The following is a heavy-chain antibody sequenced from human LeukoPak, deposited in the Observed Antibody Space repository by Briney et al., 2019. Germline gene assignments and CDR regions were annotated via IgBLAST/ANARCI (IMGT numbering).Heavy chain of an antibody. V-gene: IGHV4-59*01. CDR3: AREDKRTILGYMDV. CDR1: GGFNTHYY. J-gene: IGHJ6*03. D-gene: IGHD2-15*01. Sequence: SETLSLTCSVSGGFNTHYYWSWIRQPPGKGLEWIGYFYHSGSTNYNPSLKSRVTISVDTSKNHFSLKLSSVTAADTAVYYCAREDKRTILGYMDVWGKGTTVTVSS. CDR2: FYHSGST.